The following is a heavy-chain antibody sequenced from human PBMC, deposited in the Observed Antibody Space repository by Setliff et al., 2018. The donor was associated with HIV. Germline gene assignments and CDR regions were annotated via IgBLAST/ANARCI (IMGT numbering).Heavy chain of an antibody. D-gene: IGHD3-3*01. J-gene: IGHJ6*03. Sequence: ASVKVSCKASGYTFTGHYMHWVRQAPGRGLEWMGYINPNTGSPTYAQGFTGRFVFSVDTPVSTAYLQIFSLKAEDTAVYYCTRDHTPPPNYDFWSGQIDLRNIFYYMDVWGTGTPVTSP. CDR3: TRDHTPPPNYDFWSGQIDLRNIFYYMDV. CDR1: GYTFTGHY. CDR2: INPNTGSP. V-gene: IGHV7-4-1*01.